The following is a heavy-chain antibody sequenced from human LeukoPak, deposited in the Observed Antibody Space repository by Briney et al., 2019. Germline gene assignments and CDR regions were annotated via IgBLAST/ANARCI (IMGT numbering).Heavy chain of an antibody. CDR2: ISYDGSNK. CDR3: AREYSSSLYYYYYMDV. D-gene: IGHD6-13*01. J-gene: IGHJ6*03. CDR1: GFTFSSYG. V-gene: IGHV3-30*19. Sequence: GGSLRLSCAASGFTFSSYGMHWVRQAPGKGLEWVAVISYDGSNKYYADSVKGRFTISRDNSKNTLYLQMNSLRAEDTAVYYCAREYSSSLYYYYYMDVWGKGTTVTVSS.